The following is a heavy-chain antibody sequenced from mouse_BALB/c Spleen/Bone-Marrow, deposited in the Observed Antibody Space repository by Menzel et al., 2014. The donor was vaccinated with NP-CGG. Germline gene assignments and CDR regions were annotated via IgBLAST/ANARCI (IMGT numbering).Heavy chain of an antibody. CDR1: GYAFTNYW. CDR3: TRRRSLDY. CDR2: IYPGSGNT. Sequence: VQLQQSGTELVRPGTSVKIPCKASGYAFTNYWLGWVKQRPGHGLEWIGDIYPGSGNTYYNEKFKGKATLTADKSSSTAYMQLSSLTSEDSAVYFCTRRRSLDYWGQGTTLTVSS. V-gene: IGHV1-63*01. J-gene: IGHJ2*01.